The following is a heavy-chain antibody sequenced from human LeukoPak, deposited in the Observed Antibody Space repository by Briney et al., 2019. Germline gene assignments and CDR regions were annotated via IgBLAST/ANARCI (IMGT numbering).Heavy chain of an antibody. CDR3: ARGYGSGTYPSWFDP. CDR2: ISYDGSNK. Sequence: GRSLRLSCAASGFTFSSYAMHWVRQAPGKGLEWVAVISYDGSNKYYADSVKGRFTISRDNSKNTLYLQMNSLRAEDTAVYYCARGYGSGTYPSWFDPWGQGTLVTVSS. D-gene: IGHD3-10*01. V-gene: IGHV3-30*04. CDR1: GFTFSSYA. J-gene: IGHJ5*02.